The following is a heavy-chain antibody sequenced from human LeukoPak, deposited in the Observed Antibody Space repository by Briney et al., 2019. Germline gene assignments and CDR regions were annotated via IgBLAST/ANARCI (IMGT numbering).Heavy chain of an antibody. CDR3: ARGHDYDSSVAY. D-gene: IGHD3-22*01. Sequence: GGSLRLSCAASGFTVSSNYMSWVRQAPRKGLEWVSVIYSGGSTYYADSVKGRFTISRDNSKNTVDLQMNSLRAEDTAVYYCARGHDYDSSVAYWGQGTLVTVSS. J-gene: IGHJ4*02. V-gene: IGHV3-66*01. CDR2: IYSGGST. CDR1: GFTVSSNY.